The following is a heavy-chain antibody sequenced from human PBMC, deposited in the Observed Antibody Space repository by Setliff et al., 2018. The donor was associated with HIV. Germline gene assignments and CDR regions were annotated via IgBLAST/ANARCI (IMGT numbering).Heavy chain of an antibody. CDR1: GDSISSYY. CDR2: IHTSGST. Sequence: PSETLSLTCTVSGDSISSYYWSWIRQPAGKGLEWIGRIHTSGSTNYNPSLKSLVTLSVDTSKNQFSLKLSSVTAADTAVYYCARGSPRYSGSYGWFDPWGQGTLVTVSS. D-gene: IGHD1-26*01. J-gene: IGHJ5*02. V-gene: IGHV4-4*07. CDR3: ARGSPRYSGSYGWFDP.